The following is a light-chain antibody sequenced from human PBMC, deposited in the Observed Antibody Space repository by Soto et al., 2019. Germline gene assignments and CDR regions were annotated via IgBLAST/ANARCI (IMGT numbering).Light chain of an antibody. J-gene: IGLJ2*01. CDR2: EGN. V-gene: IGLV2-23*01. CDR3: CSYAGSRKVEGL. Sequence: QSALTQPASVSGTPGQSITISCTGTSSDIGSYNLVSWYQQHPGKAPKLMIYEGNKRPSGVSNRFSASKSGNTASLTISGLQPEDEADYYCCSYAGSRKVEGLFGGGTKVTVL. CDR1: SSDIGSYNL.